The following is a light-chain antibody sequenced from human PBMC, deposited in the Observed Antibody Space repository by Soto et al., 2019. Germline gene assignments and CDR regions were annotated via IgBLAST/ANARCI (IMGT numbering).Light chain of an antibody. CDR2: AAS. CDR3: QHPET. Sequence: IQLTQSPSPLSASVGDRVTITCRASQGISSYLAWYQQKPGKAPRLLIYAASTLQSGVPSRFSGSGSGTDFTLXISSLHPEDFATYYCQHPETFGQGTKVDIK. V-gene: IGKV1-9*01. CDR1: QGISSY. J-gene: IGKJ2*01.